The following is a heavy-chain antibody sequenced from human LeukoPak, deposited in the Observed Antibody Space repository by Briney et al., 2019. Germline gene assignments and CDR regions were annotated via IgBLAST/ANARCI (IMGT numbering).Heavy chain of an antibody. V-gene: IGHV4-34*01. CDR3: ARYGYSYGYGY. J-gene: IGHJ4*02. D-gene: IGHD5-18*01. CDR2: INHSGST. Sequence: SETLSLTCAVSGGSFSDYYWSWIRQSPIKGLEWIGEINHSGSTHYNPSLKSRVTISVDTSKNQYSLKLSSVTAADTAVYYCARYGYSYGYGYWGQGTLVTVSS. CDR1: GGSFSDYY.